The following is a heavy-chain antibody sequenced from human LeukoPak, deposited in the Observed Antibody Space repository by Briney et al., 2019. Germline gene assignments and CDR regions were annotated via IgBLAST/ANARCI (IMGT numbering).Heavy chain of an antibody. CDR2: IYTIGST. CDR1: GGSISSGNYN. J-gene: IGHJ4*02. V-gene: IGHV4-61*02. Sequence: SETLSLTCTVSGGSISSGNYNWSWIRQPAGKGLEWVGRIYTIGSTNYNPSLKSRATISVDTSKSQFYLKLSSVIAADTAVYYCARATYEGFDSWGQGTLVTVSS. CDR3: ARATYEGFDS. D-gene: IGHD3-22*01.